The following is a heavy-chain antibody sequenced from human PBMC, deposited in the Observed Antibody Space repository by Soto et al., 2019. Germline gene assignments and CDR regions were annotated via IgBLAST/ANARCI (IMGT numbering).Heavy chain of an antibody. Sequence: ASVKVSCKASGYTFTSYGISWVRQAPGQGLEWMGWINAYSGNTGYAQKFQGRVTMTRNTSISTAYMELSSLRSEDTAVYYCARGGGLQPAAFDIWGQGTMVTVSS. D-gene: IGHD4-4*01. CDR3: ARGGGLQPAAFDI. CDR1: GYTFTSYG. J-gene: IGHJ3*02. V-gene: IGHV1-8*02. CDR2: INAYSGNT.